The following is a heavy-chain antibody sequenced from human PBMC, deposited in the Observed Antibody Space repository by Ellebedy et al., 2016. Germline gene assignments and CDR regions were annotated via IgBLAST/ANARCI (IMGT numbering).Heavy chain of an antibody. CDR3: ARPGTYYGLLES. D-gene: IGHD3-10*01. J-gene: IGHJ4*02. Sequence: GGSLRLSCAASGIGFGSNAMNWVRQPPGKRLEWVSLAHGGAGVTYYADSVRGRFIISRDDSKNPLFLQMNSLRVEDTGVYYCARPGTYYGLLESWGQGTLVTVSS. V-gene: IGHV3-23*01. CDR2: AHGGAGVT. CDR1: GIGFGSNA.